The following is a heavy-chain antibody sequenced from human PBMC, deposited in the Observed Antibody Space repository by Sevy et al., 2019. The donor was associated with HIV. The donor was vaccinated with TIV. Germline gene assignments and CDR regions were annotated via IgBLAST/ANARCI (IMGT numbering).Heavy chain of an antibody. J-gene: IGHJ4*02. CDR1: GFTFSNAW. D-gene: IGHD3-3*01. Sequence: GGSLRLSCAASGFTFSNAWMSWVRQAPGKGLEWVGRIKSKTDGGTTDYAAPVKGRFTISRDDSKNTLYLQMNSLKTEDTVVYYCTTGREYYDFWSGYYLVYWGQGTLVTVSS. CDR3: TTGREYYDFWSGYYLVY. V-gene: IGHV3-15*01. CDR2: IKSKTDGGTT.